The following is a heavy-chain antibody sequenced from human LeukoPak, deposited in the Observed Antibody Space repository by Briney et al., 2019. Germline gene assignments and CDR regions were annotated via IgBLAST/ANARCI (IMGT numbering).Heavy chain of an antibody. CDR3: AQGSSSWYGYYYYGMGV. V-gene: IGHV4-34*01. J-gene: IGHJ6*02. D-gene: IGHD6-13*01. CDR2: INHSGST. Sequence: SETLSLTCAVYGGSFSGYYWSWIRQPPGKGLEWIGEINHSGSTNYNPSLKSRVTISVDTSKNQFSLKLSSVTAADTAVYYCAQGSSSWYGYYYYGMGVWGQGTTVTVSS. CDR1: GGSFSGYY.